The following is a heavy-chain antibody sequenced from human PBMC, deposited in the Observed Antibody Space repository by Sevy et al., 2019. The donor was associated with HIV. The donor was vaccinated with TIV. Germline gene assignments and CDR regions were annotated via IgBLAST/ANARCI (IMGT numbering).Heavy chain of an antibody. CDR1: GFSLSTSGVG. V-gene: IGHV2-5*01. CDR2: IYWNDDK. D-gene: IGHD3-22*01. J-gene: IGHJ4*02. CDR3: ARHPGYYDSSGYYIGFDY. Sequence: SGPTLVKPTQTLTLTCTFSGFSLSTSGVGVGWIRQPPGKALEWLALIYWNDDKRYSPSLKSRLTITKDTSKIQVVLTMTNMDPVDTATYYCARHPGYYDSSGYYIGFDYWGQGTLVTVSS.